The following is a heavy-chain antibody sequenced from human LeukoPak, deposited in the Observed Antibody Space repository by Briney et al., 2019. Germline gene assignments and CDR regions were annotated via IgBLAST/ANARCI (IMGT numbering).Heavy chain of an antibody. CDR1: GFTFSSYW. Sequence: PGGSLRLSCAASGFTFSSYWRHWVRQAPGKGLVWVSRINSDGSSTSYADSVKGRFTISRDNAKNTLYLQMNSLRAEDTAVYYCAREAGDFWSGNDAFDIWGQGTMVTVSS. J-gene: IGHJ3*02. D-gene: IGHD3-3*01. V-gene: IGHV3-74*01. CDR3: AREAGDFWSGNDAFDI. CDR2: INSDGSST.